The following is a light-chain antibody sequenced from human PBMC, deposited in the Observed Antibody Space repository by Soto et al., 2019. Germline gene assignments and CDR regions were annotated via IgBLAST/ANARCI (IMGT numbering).Light chain of an antibody. CDR1: QSVLYSSNNKNY. CDR3: QQYYCVPCT. CDR2: WAS. J-gene: IGKJ2*02. V-gene: IGKV4-1*01. Sequence: DIVMTQSPDSLAVSLGERATINCKSSQSVLYSSNNKNYLAWYQQKPGQPPKLLIYWASTRESGVPDRFTGSGSGTDFTLTISSLQAEDVAFYSCQQYYCVPCTFGQGTKLEIK.